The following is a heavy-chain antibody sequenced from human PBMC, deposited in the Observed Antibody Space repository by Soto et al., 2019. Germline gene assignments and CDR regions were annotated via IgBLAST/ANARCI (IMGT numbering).Heavy chain of an antibody. J-gene: IGHJ6*02. Sequence: SETLSLTCTVSGGSISSSSYYWGWIRQPPGKGLEWIGSIYYSGSTHYNPSLKSRVTISVDTSKNQFSLKLSSVTAADTAVYYCARFGYSSSWYYYYGMDVWGQGTTVTVSS. CDR1: GGSISSSSYY. V-gene: IGHV4-39*01. CDR2: IYYSGST. D-gene: IGHD6-13*01. CDR3: ARFGYSSSWYYYYGMDV.